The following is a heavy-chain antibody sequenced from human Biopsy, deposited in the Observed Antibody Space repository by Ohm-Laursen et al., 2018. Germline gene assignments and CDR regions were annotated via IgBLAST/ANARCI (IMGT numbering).Heavy chain of an antibody. CDR2: ISWSSGTI. CDR3: VKSAYSSGFWEASDY. D-gene: IGHD6-19*01. J-gene: IGHJ4*02. V-gene: IGHV3-9*01. Sequence: SLRLSCAASGFTFSSYAMNWVRQAPGKGLEWVSGISWSSGTIGYADSVKGRFTVSRDNAKNSLFLQMNSLRVEDTALYYCVKSAYSSGFWEASDYWGQGTLVTVSS. CDR1: GFTFSSYA.